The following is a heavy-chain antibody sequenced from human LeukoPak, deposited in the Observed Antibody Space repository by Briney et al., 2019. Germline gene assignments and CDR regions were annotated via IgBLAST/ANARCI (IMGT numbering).Heavy chain of an antibody. CDR3: ARVGSQNAFDI. Sequence: ASVKVSCKASGYTFTSYDINWVRQATGQGLEWMGWMNPNSGNTGYARKFQGRVTMTRDTSISTAYMELSRLRSDDTAVYYCARVGSQNAFDIWGQGTMVTVSS. J-gene: IGHJ3*02. V-gene: IGHV1-8*02. D-gene: IGHD1-26*01. CDR2: MNPNSGNT. CDR1: GYTFTSYD.